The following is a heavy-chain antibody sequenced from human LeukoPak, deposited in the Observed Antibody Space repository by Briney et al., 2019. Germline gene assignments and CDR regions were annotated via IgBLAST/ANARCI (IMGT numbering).Heavy chain of an antibody. D-gene: IGHD3-3*01. CDR1: GFTFSSYW. V-gene: IGHV3-7*01. CDR3: ARAPREWLLGYYFDY. J-gene: IGHJ4*02. Sequence: GGSLRLSCAASGFTFSSYWMSWVRQAPGKGLEWVANVKYDGSEKYYVDSVKGRFTISRDNAKNSLYLQMNSLRAKDTAVYYCARAPREWLLGYYFDYWGQGTLVTVSS. CDR2: VKYDGSEK.